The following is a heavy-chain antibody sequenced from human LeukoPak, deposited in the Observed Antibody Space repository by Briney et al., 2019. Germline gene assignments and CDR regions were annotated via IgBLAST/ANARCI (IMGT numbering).Heavy chain of an antibody. V-gene: IGHV3-21*01. J-gene: IGHJ4*02. CDR3: AKPKSSAFSY. CDR2: ISSSSSYI. D-gene: IGHD6-6*01. CDR1: GFTFSSYS. Sequence: PGGSLRLSCAASGFTFSSYSMNWVREAPGRGLGWVSSISSSSSYIYYADSVKGRFTISRDNAKNSLYLQMNSLRAEDTAVYYCAKPKSSAFSYWGQGTLVTVSS.